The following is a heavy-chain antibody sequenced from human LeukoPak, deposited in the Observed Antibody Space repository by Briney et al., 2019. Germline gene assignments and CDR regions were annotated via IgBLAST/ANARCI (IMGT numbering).Heavy chain of an antibody. V-gene: IGHV1-24*01. CDR2: FDPEDGET. CDR3: ARDPQAQREVTDPGDY. CDR1: GYTLTELS. J-gene: IGHJ4*02. Sequence: ASVKVSCKVSGYTLTELSMHWVRQAPGKGLEWMGGFDPEDGETIYAQKFQGRVTMTRDTSISTAYMELSRLRSDDTAVYYCARDPQAQREVTDPGDYWGQGTLVTVSS. D-gene: IGHD2-21*02.